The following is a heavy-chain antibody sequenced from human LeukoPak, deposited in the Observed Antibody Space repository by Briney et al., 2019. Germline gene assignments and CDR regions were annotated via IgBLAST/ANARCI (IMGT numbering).Heavy chain of an antibody. V-gene: IGHV4-30-4*01. CDR1: GGSISSYY. D-gene: IGHD5-24*01. J-gene: IGHJ4*02. CDR3: ARVRDGYPGYLDY. CDR2: IYYSGST. Sequence: SETLSLTCTVSGGSISSYYWSWVRQPPGKGLEWIGFIYYSGSTYYNPSLKSRVTVSKDTSKNQFSLKVRSMTAADTAVYYCARVRDGYPGYLDYWGQGTLVSVSS.